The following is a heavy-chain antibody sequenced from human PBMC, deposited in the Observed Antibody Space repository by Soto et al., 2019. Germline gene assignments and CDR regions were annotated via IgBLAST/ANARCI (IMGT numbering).Heavy chain of an antibody. CDR2: VNHSGST. CDR3: ARDLDGLHDDTSGPFPRPG. V-gene: IGHV4-34*01. Sequence: SETLSLTCAIYNGSFSVYYWIWIRQAPGKGLEWIGEVNHSGSTNYSPSLKSRVTMSVDTSKNQFSLKVSSVTVADTAVYYCARDLDGLHDDTSGPFPRPGWGQGTLVTVSS. CDR1: NGSFSVYY. J-gene: IGHJ1*01. D-gene: IGHD3-22*01.